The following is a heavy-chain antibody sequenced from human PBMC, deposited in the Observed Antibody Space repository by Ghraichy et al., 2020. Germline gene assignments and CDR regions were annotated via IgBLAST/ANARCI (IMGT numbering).Heavy chain of an antibody. D-gene: IGHD3-22*01. CDR3: ARDIYYYETSGYPQ. V-gene: IGHV4-59*01. CDR2: IYYSGGT. J-gene: IGHJ4*02. Sequence: SQTLSLTCTVSGDSINNYYWSWIRQPPGKGLEWVGYIYYSGGTNYNPSFKSRVTISVDMSKNQFSLRLSSVTAADTAVYYCARDIYYYETSGYPQWGPGTLVTVAS. CDR1: GDSINNYY.